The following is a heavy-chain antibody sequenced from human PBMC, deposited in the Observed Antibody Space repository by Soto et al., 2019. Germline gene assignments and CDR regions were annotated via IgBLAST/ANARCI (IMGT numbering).Heavy chain of an antibody. CDR1: GFTFRNAW. J-gene: IGHJ4*02. CDR3: TREPLGYCDGPTCYSYFDD. Sequence: EVQLVESGGGLVKPGGSLRLSCAASGFTFRNAWMIWVRQAPGMGLEWVGRIKSNDKGGTTEYAAPVKGRFTISRDDSRNTLFLQMDSLRDEDTGVYYCTREPLGYCDGPTCYSYFDDWGQGTLVTVSS. CDR2: IKSNDKGGTT. V-gene: IGHV3-15*01. D-gene: IGHD2-15*01.